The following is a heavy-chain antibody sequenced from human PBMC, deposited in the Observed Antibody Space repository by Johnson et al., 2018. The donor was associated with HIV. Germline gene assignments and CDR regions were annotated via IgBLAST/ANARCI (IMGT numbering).Heavy chain of an antibody. CDR1: GFTVSSNH. V-gene: IGHV3-23*01. Sequence: VQLMESGGGLVQPGGSLRLSCAASGFTVSSNHMTWVRQAPGKGLEWVSGIPGINDSGQYADSVKGRFTISRDNSKNTLYLQMNSLRVEDTAVYYCARDGPYYLSPRDAFEIWGQGTMVTVSS. CDR2: IPGINDSG. J-gene: IGHJ3*02. D-gene: IGHD3-22*01. CDR3: ARDGPYYLSPRDAFEI.